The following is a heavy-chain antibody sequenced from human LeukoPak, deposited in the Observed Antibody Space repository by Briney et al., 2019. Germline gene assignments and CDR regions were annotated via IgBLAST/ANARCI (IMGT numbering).Heavy chain of an antibody. CDR3: ARDLRLDY. CDR2: ISSSSSYI. Sequence: GGTLRLSCAASGFTFSSYSMNWVRQAPGKGLEWVSSISSSSSYIYHADSVKGRFTISRDNAKNSLYLQINSLRAEDTAVYYCARDLRLDYWGQGTLVTVSS. CDR1: GFTFSSYS. V-gene: IGHV3-21*01. J-gene: IGHJ4*02.